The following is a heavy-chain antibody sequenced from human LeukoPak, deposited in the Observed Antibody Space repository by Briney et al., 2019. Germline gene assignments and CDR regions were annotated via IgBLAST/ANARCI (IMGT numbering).Heavy chain of an antibody. V-gene: IGHV3-30-3*01. CDR1: GFTFSSYA. CDR2: ISYDGSNK. Sequence: GGSLRLSCAASGFTFSSYAMHWVRQAPGKGLEWMAVISYDGSNKYYADSVKGRFTISRDNSKNTLYLQMNSLRAEDTAVYYCARNWFDPWGQGTLVTVSS. J-gene: IGHJ5*02. CDR3: ARNWFDP.